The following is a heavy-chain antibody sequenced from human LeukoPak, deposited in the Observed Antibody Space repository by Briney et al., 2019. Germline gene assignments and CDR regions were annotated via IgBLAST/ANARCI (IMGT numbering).Heavy chain of an antibody. Sequence: ASVKVSFEASGYTFTGYYIHWVRQAPGQGLEWMGWINPNSGGTNYAQKFQGRVTMTRDTSISAVYMELSRLRSDDTAVYYCARVRDIVVVPAPGWFDPWGQGALVTVSS. V-gene: IGHV1-2*02. J-gene: IGHJ5*02. CDR1: GYTFTGYY. CDR3: ARVRDIVVVPAPGWFDP. CDR2: INPNSGGT. D-gene: IGHD2-2*01.